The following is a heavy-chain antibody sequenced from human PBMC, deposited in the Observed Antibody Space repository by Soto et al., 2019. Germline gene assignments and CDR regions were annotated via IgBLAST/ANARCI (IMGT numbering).Heavy chain of an antibody. CDR3: AKVESYDFWGGYDYYDYSHYGMDV. J-gene: IGHJ6*02. Sequence: VGSLILSCAASEFTFNNYAMTWVRQTPGKGLEWVAGVSGPGGRTYYADSVKGRFTISRDNSKNTLFLQMNGLRGEDTAVYYCAKVESYDFWGGYDYYDYSHYGMDVWGQGTTVTVSS. D-gene: IGHD3-3*01. V-gene: IGHV3-23*01. CDR1: EFTFNNYA. CDR2: VSGPGGRT.